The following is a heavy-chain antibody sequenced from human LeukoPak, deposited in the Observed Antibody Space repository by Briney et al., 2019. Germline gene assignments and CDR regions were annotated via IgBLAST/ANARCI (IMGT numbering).Heavy chain of an antibody. CDR3: ARVRWNDGDAFDI. CDR1: GGSISSYY. CDR2: IYYSGST. D-gene: IGHD1-1*01. V-gene: IGHV4-59*01. Sequence: SETLSLTCTVSGGSISSYYWSWIRQPPGKGLEWIGYIYYSGSTNYNPSLKSRVTISVDTSKNQFSLNLSSVTAADTAAYYCARVRWNDGDAFDIWGQGTMVTVSS. J-gene: IGHJ3*02.